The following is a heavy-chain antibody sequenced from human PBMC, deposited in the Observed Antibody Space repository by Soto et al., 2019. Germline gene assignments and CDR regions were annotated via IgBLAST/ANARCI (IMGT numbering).Heavy chain of an antibody. J-gene: IGHJ4*02. D-gene: IGHD3-9*01. CDR2: ISAYNGNT. V-gene: IGHV1-18*01. Sequence: QVQLVQSGAEVKKPGASVRVSCKASGYTFTSHGISWVRQALGQGLEGMGWISAYNGNTNYARKLQGRVTMTTDTSTSRAYMEQRSLRSDDTAVYYCARDGPELRYDYWGQGTLVTVSS. CDR3: ARDGPELRYDY. CDR1: GYTFTSHG.